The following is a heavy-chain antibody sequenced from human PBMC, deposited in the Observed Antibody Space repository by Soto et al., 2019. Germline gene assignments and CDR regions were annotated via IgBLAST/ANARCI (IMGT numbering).Heavy chain of an antibody. CDR1: GFSLSTSGVG. V-gene: IGHV2-5*02. CDR2: IYWDDDE. CDR3: AHHGYYSYGLDV. Sequence: QITLKESGPTLVKPTQTLTLTCTFSGFSLSTSGVGVGWIRQPPRKALEWLPLIYWDDDERYSPSLKSRLTISKDTSKNQVVLTMTNMDPVDTATYYCAHHGYYSYGLDVWGQGTTVTVSS. J-gene: IGHJ6*02.